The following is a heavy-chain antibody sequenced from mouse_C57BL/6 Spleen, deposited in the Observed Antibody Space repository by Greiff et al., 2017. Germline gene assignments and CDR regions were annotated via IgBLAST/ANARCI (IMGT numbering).Heavy chain of an antibody. CDR2: IYPRSGNT. CDR1: GYTFTSYG. J-gene: IGHJ1*03. V-gene: IGHV1-81*01. CDR3: AREGITTGDWYFDV. Sequence: VQLQQSGAELARPGASVKLSCKASGYTFTSYGISWVKQRTGQGLEWIGEIYPRSGNTYYNEKFKGKATLTADKSSSTAYMELRSLTSEDSAVYFCAREGITTGDWYFDVWGTGTTVTVSS. D-gene: IGHD1-1*01.